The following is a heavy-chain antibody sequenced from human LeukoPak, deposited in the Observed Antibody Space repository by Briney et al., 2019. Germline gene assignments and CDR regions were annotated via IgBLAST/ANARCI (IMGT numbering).Heavy chain of an antibody. CDR2: IYHSGST. CDR1: GGSISSGSYY. Sequence: PSETLSLTCTVSGGSISSGSYYWSWIRQPAGKGLEWIGSIYHSGSTYYNPSLKSRVTISVDTSKNQFSLKLSSVTAADTSVYYCARDLSIATVTTFSPSVGGDWGQGALVTVSS. D-gene: IGHD4-17*01. J-gene: IGHJ4*02. V-gene: IGHV4-39*07. CDR3: ARDLSIATVTTFSPSVGGD.